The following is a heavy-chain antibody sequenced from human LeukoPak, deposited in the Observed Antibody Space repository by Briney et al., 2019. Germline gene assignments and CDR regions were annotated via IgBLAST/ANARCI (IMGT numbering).Heavy chain of an antibody. CDR3: ASGTFDGPLYGTYWYFHV. CDR1: GASINNNY. V-gene: IGHV4-59*01. J-gene: IGHJ2*01. CDR2: IYSNGNT. Sequence: SETLSLTCAVSGASINNNYWTWVRQPPGKGLEWIGYIYSNGNTNYNPSLKGRVTMSIEASKNQFSLQLPSVTAADTAVYYCASGTFDGPLYGTYWYFHVWGRGTLVTVSS. D-gene: IGHD1-14*01.